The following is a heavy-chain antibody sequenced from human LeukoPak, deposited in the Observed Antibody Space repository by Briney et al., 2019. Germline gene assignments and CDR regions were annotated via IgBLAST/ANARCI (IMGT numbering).Heavy chain of an antibody. V-gene: IGHV1-69*04. Sequence: GASVKVSCKASGGTYSSYSISWVRQAPGQGLEWMGRIIPILGIANYAQKFQGRVTMTADKSTSTAYIELSSLRSEDTAVHYCARDRTTDAMDVWGQGTTVTVSS. D-gene: IGHD4-17*01. CDR1: GGTYSSYS. CDR3: ARDRTTDAMDV. CDR2: IIPILGIA. J-gene: IGHJ6*02.